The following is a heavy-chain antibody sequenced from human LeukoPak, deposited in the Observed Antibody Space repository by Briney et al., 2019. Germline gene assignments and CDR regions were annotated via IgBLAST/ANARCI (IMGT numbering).Heavy chain of an antibody. CDR2: ISSSSSYI. CDR3: ARVQRGIAVALDY. Sequence: GGSLRLSCAASGFTLSSYSMNWVRQAPGKGLEWVSCISSSSSYIYYADSVKGRFTISRDNAKKSLYLQMNSLRAEDTAVYYCARVQRGIAVALDYWGQGTLATVSS. CDR1: GFTLSSYS. V-gene: IGHV3-21*01. J-gene: IGHJ4*02. D-gene: IGHD6-19*01.